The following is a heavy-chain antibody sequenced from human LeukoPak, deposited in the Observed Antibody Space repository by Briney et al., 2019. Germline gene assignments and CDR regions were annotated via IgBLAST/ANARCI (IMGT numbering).Heavy chain of an antibody. CDR1: GGSITSGDYH. V-gene: IGHV4-31*03. CDR3: AREARGMATNAHDAFDI. D-gene: IGHD5-12*01. Sequence: PSETLSLTCTVSGGSITSGDYHWSWIRQYPGKGLEWIGYIYHSGSTYYNPSLKSRLTISVDTSKNQFSLKLSSLTAADTAVYYCAREARGMATNAHDAFDIWGQGTMVTVPS. J-gene: IGHJ3*02. CDR2: IYHSGST.